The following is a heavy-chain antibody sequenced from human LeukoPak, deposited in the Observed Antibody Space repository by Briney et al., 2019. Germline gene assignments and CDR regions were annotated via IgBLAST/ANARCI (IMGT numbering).Heavy chain of an antibody. J-gene: IGHJ5*02. V-gene: IGHV4-59*01. CDR1: GGSISTYS. D-gene: IGHD6-19*01. CDR2: IYYSGST. CDR3: ARAHSSGWPHMFDP. Sequence: PSETLSLTCTVSGGSISTYSWTWIRQPPGEGLEWIGNIYYSGSTNYNPSLKSRVTISIDTSKNQFSLKVSSVTAADTAVYYCARAHSSGWPHMFDPWGQGTLVTVPS.